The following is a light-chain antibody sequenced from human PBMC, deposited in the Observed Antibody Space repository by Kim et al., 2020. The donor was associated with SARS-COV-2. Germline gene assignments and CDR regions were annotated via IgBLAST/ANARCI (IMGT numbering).Light chain of an antibody. CDR3: QAWDSRTVI. Sequence: SYELTQPPSVSVSPGQTASITCSGDKLGDKYACWYQQKPGQSPVLVIYEGTERPSGIPERFSGSKSGTTATLTIGGTQAIDEADYYCQAWDSRTVIFGGGTQLTVL. CDR1: KLGDKY. J-gene: IGLJ2*01. CDR2: EGT. V-gene: IGLV3-1*01.